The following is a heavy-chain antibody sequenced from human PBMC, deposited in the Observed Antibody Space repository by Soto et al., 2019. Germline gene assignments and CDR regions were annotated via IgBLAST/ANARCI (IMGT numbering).Heavy chain of an antibody. CDR3: ASGPGPTNYYDILTAPKSDLHY. J-gene: IGHJ4*02. CDR2: IYSGGTT. D-gene: IGHD3-9*01. CDR1: GFSVSSKY. V-gene: IGHV3-53*05. Sequence: PGGSLRHSCAASGFSVSSKYMNWVRQAPGKGLEWVSVIYSGGTTYYADSVKGRFTISRDISKNTLYLQMNSLRAEDTAVYYCASGPGPTNYYDILTAPKSDLHYWGQRTLVPISS.